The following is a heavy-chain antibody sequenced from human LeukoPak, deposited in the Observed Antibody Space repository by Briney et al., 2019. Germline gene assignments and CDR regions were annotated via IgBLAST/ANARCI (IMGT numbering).Heavy chain of an antibody. CDR3: ARWNHASHWFDP. Sequence: SQTLSLTCAISGDSVSRNSAAWNWIRQSPSRGLEWLGRTYYRSKWYNDYAVSVKSRITINPDTSNNQFSLQLNSVTPEDTAVYYCARWNHASHWFDPWGQGTLVTVSS. J-gene: IGHJ5*02. CDR2: TYYRSKWYN. CDR1: GDSVSRNSAA. D-gene: IGHD1-1*01. V-gene: IGHV6-1*01.